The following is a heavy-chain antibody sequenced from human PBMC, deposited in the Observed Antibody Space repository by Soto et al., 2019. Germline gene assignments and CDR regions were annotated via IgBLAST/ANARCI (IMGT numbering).Heavy chain of an antibody. CDR1: CYTFTTYG. V-gene: IGHV1-18*04. CDR3: ARDGERDTGLNFYYYLHGMDA. D-gene: IGHD1-1*01. CDR2: ISPYNGTT. J-gene: IGHJ6*02. Sequence: ASVKVSCKASCYTFTTYGISCVRQAPLQWLELMGWISPYNGTTKYAEKFQGEMTMTTDTATSTAYTDLRSLRSDDTAVYYCARDGERDTGLNFYYYLHGMDAWGQGTRVTVSS.